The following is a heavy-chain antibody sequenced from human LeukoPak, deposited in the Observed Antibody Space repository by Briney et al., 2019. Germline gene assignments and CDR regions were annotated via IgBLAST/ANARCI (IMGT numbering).Heavy chain of an antibody. D-gene: IGHD5-24*01. CDR3: ARDEDGYNSFH. J-gene: IGHJ4*02. CDR1: GYTLTELS. Sequence: ASVKVSCKVSGYTLTELSMHWARQAPGKGLEWMGGFDPEDGETIYAQKFQGRVTITADESTSTAYMELSSLRSEDTAVYYCARDEDGYNSFHWGQGTLVTVSS. CDR2: FDPEDGET. V-gene: IGHV1-24*01.